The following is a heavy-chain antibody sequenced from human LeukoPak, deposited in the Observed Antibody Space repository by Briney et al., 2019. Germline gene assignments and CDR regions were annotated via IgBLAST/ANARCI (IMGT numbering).Heavy chain of an antibody. J-gene: IGHJ4*02. CDR3: ARDRPFGWLRFGEYFDY. D-gene: IGHD5-12*01. Sequence: GGSLRLSCAASGFTFSSYWMSWVRQAPGKGLEWVANIKQDGSEKYYVDSVKGRFTTSRDNAKNSLCLQMNSLRAEDTAVYYCARDRPFGWLRFGEYFDYWGQGTLVTVS. CDR1: GFTFSSYW. CDR2: IKQDGSEK. V-gene: IGHV3-7*01.